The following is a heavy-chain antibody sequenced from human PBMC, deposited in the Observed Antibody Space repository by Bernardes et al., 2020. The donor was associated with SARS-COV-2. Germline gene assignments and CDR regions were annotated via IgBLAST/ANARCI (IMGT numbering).Heavy chain of an antibody. Sequence: ASVKVSCKASGYTFTGYYMHWVRQAPGQGLEWMGWINPNSGGTNYAQKFQGRVTMTRDTSISTAYMELSRLRSDDTAVYYCARDSLGDYGMDVWGQGTTVTVSS. CDR1: GYTFTGYY. J-gene: IGHJ6*02. CDR3: ARDSLGDYGMDV. V-gene: IGHV1-2*02. D-gene: IGHD3-10*01. CDR2: INPNSGGT.